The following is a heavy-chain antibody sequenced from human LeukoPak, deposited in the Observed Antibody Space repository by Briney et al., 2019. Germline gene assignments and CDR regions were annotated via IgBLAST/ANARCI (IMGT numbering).Heavy chain of an antibody. CDR1: GFTFSSYS. D-gene: IGHD2-15*01. Sequence: PGGSLRLSCAASGFTFSSYSMNWVRQAPGKGLEWVPSISSSSSYIYYADSVKGRFTISRDNAKNSLYLQMNSLRAEDTAVYYCARAISGCSGGSCYLDSHYYYYYYMDVWGKGTTVTVSS. CDR3: ARAISGCSGGSCYLDSHYYYYYYMDV. V-gene: IGHV3-21*01. CDR2: ISSSSSYI. J-gene: IGHJ6*03.